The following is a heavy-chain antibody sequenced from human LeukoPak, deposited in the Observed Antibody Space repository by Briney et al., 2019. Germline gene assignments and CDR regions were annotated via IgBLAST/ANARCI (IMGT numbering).Heavy chain of an antibody. CDR1: GFTFSSYS. CDR3: ARRGNYYHYYMDV. CDR2: ISSSSSYI. Sequence: GGSLRLSCAASGFTFSSYSMNWVRQAPAKGLEWVSSISSSSSYINYADSVKGRFTISRDNAKNSLYLQMNSLRAEDTAVYDCARRGNYYHYYMDVWGKGTTVTVSS. J-gene: IGHJ6*03. V-gene: IGHV3-21*01.